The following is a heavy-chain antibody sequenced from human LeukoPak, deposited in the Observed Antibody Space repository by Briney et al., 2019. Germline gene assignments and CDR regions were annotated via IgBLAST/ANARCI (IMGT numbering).Heavy chain of an antibody. J-gene: IGHJ4*02. CDR2: ISGSGGST. CDR1: GFTFSSYA. V-gene: IGHV3-23*01. D-gene: IGHD3-3*01. CDR3: AKDQYYDFWSGFYY. Sequence: QPGGSLRLSCAASGFTFSSYAMSWVRQAPEKGLEWVSAISGSGGSTYYADSVKGRFTISRDNSKNTLYLQMNSLRAEDTAVYYCAKDQYYDFWSGFYYWGQGTLVTVFS.